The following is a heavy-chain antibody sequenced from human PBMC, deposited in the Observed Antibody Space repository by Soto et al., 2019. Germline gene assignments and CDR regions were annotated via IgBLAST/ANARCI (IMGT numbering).Heavy chain of an antibody. Sequence: QVQLQQWGAGLLKPSEILSLSCAVYGGSFSGYYWSWIRQPPGKGLEWIGEINHSGSTNYNPSLKSRVIISVDTSKNQFSLKLSSETAADTAVYYCARAPYCGGDCYSDYWGQGTLVTVSS. CDR1: GGSFSGYY. V-gene: IGHV4-34*01. J-gene: IGHJ4*02. CDR2: INHSGST. CDR3: ARAPYCGGDCYSDY. D-gene: IGHD2-21*01.